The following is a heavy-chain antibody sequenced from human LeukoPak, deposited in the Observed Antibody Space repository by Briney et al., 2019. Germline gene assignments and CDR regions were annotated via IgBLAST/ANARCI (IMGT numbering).Heavy chain of an antibody. CDR1: GGTFSSYT. CDR3: ARDCSSTSCYPGFDP. J-gene: IGHJ5*02. CDR2: IIPILGIA. V-gene: IGHV1-69*04. Sequence: SVKVSCKASGGTFSSYTISWVRQAPGQGLEWMGRIIPILGIANYAQKFQGRVTITADKSTSTAYMELSSLRSEDTAVYYCARDCSSTSCYPGFDPWGQGTLVTVSS. D-gene: IGHD2-2*01.